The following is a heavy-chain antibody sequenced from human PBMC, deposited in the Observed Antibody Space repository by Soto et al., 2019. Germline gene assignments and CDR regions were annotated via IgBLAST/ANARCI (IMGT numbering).Heavy chain of an antibody. CDR1: GFTFSSYA. D-gene: IGHD3-10*01. V-gene: IGHV3-30*18. CDR2: ISYDGSNK. Sequence: QPGRSLRLSCAASGFTFSSYAMHWVRQAPGKGLEWVAVISYDGSNKYYEDSVRGRFFISRDNSKNTLYLQMISLRAEDTAVFYCAKGVGYGSGNNYYPQDVWGQGTTVQVSS. J-gene: IGHJ6*02. CDR3: AKGVGYGSGNNYYPQDV.